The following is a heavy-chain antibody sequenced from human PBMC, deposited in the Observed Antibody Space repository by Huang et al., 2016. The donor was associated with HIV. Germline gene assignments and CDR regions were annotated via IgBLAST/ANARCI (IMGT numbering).Heavy chain of an antibody. J-gene: IGHJ3*02. D-gene: IGHD2-21*02. CDR1: GYTFTNYG. Sequence: QVQLVQSGSELKKTGASVKVSCKASGYTFTNYGVHWVRQAPGQGLEWMRLINTGTGEPRYAQGLTGRFVVALNTSVNTAYLQISSLKAADSAIYYCVRVRRVMDTYCVADCSTLEAFDIWGQGTVVTVSA. V-gene: IGHV7-4-1*02. CDR3: VRVRRVMDTYCVADCSTLEAFDI. CDR2: INTGTGEP.